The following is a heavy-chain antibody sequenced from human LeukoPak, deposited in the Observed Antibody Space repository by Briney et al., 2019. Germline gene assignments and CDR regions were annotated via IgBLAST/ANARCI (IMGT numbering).Heavy chain of an antibody. V-gene: IGHV1-69*04. CDR3: ANGMGGEDYYGSGSYYNLGY. CDR2: IIPILGIA. CDR1: GGTFRSHA. Sequence: GASVKVSCKASGGTFRSHAISWVRQAPGQGLEWMGRIIPILGIANYAQKFQGRVTITADKSTSTAYMELSSLRSEDTAVYYCANGMGGEDYYGSGSYYNLGYWGQGTLVTVSS. D-gene: IGHD3-10*01. J-gene: IGHJ4*02.